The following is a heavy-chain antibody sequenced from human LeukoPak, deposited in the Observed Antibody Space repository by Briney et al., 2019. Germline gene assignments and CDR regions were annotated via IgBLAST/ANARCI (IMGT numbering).Heavy chain of an antibody. V-gene: IGHV3-64*01. Sequence: GGSLRLSCTAYGFTFSSYAMHWVRQAPRKGLEYVSAISSNGGSTYYANSVKGRFTISRDNSKNTLYLQMGSLRAEDMAVYYCARDRSDAFDIWGQGTMVTVSS. CDR1: GFTFSSYA. J-gene: IGHJ3*02. CDR2: ISSNGGST. CDR3: ARDRSDAFDI.